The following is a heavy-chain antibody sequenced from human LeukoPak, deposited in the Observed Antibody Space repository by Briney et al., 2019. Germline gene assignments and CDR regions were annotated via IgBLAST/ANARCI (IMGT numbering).Heavy chain of an antibody. V-gene: IGHV4-4*07. D-gene: IGHD2-21*02. J-gene: IGHJ3*02. Sequence: SETLSLTCTVSGGSISNYWSWIRQPAGKGLEWIGRIHTSGNTNYNPSLKSRVTMSADTSKNQFSLKLSSVTAADTAVYYCARGNYVYCGGDCSRGAFDIWGQGTMVTVSS. CDR3: ARGNYVYCGGDCSRGAFDI. CDR2: IHTSGNT. CDR1: GGSISNY.